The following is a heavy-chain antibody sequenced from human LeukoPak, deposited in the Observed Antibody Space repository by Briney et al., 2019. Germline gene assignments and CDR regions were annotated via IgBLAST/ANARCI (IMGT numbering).Heavy chain of an antibody. CDR1: GGSISSSSYY. CDR3: ARGPTSYYFDY. D-gene: IGHD4-11*01. V-gene: IGHV4-39*07. Sequence: SETLSLTCTVSGGSISSSSYYWGWIRQPPGKGLEWIGSIYYSGSTYYNPSLKSRVTISVDTSKNQFSLKLSSVTAADTAVYYCARGPTSYYFDYWGQGTLVTVSS. J-gene: IGHJ4*02. CDR2: IYYSGST.